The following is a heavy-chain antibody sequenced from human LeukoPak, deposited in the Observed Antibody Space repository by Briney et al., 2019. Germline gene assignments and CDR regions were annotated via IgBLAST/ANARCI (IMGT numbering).Heavy chain of an antibody. V-gene: IGHV1-46*01. CDR3: ARVGRGLRLNWFDP. D-gene: IGHD4-17*01. Sequence: GESLKISCKGSGYSFTSYYMHWVRQAPGQGLEWMGIINPSGGSTSYAQKFQGRVTMTRDTSTSTVYMELSSLRSEDTAVYYCARVGRGLRLNWFDPWGQGTLVTVSS. CDR2: INPSGGST. J-gene: IGHJ5*02. CDR1: GYSFTSYY.